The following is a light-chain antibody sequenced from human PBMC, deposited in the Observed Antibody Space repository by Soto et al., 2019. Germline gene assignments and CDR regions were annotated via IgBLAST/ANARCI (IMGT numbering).Light chain of an antibody. CDR3: LQHNTYPWT. V-gene: IGKV1-17*01. CDR1: QGIGDD. CDR2: AAS. Sequence: DIQMTQSPSSLSASVGDRVIITCRASQGIGDDLGWYQQKPGKAPKRLIYAASSLQSGVPSRFSVSGSGTDFTLTISSPQPDDSASYYCLQHNTYPWTFGPGTKVEVK. J-gene: IGKJ1*01.